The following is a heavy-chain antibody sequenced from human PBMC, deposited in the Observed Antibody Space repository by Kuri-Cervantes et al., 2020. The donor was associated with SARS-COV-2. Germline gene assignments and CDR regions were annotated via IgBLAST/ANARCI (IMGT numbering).Heavy chain of an antibody. V-gene: IGHV3-21*01. CDR2: ISSSSSYI. D-gene: IGHD4-11*01. Sequence: GESLKISCAASGFTFSSYSMNWVRQAPGKGLEWVSSISSSSSYIYYADSVKGRFTISRDNAKNSLYLQMNSLRAKDTAVYYCARATTVTEGYWGQGTLVTVSS. CDR3: ARATTVTEGY. J-gene: IGHJ4*02. CDR1: GFTFSSYS.